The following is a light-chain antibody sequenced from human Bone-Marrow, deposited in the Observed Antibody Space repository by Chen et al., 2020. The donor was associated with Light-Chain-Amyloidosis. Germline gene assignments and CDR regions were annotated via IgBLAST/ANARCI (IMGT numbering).Light chain of an antibody. Sequence: SYVLTQPSSVSVAPGQTATIACGGNNIGSTSVHWYQQTPGQAPLLVVYDDSDRPSGIPERLSGSDAGNTATVAIRRVEAGGEADDYWQVWDRSSDRPVFGGGTKLTVL. CDR2: DDS. CDR1: NIGSTS. V-gene: IGLV3-21*02. CDR3: QVWDRSSDRPV. J-gene: IGLJ3*02.